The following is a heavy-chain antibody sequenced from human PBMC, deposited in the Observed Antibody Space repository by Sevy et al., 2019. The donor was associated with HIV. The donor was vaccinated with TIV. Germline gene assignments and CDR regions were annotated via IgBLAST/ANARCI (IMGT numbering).Heavy chain of an antibody. Sequence: GGSLRLSCAASGFTFSSYEMNWVRQAPGKGLEWVSYISSSGSTIYYADSVKGRFTISRDNAKNSLYLQMNSLRAEDTAVYYCAREGYGGNLDYWGQGTLVTVSS. J-gene: IGHJ4*02. CDR1: GFTFSSYE. CDR3: AREGYGGNLDY. CDR2: ISSSGSTI. D-gene: IGHD4-17*01. V-gene: IGHV3-48*03.